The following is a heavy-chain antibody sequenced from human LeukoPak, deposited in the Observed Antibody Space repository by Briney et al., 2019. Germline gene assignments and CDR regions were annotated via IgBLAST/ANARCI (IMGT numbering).Heavy chain of an antibody. Sequence: GGSLRLSCAASGFTFSSYGMHWVRQAPGKGLEWVAVISYDGSNKYYADSVKGRFTISRDNSKDTLYLQMNSLRAEDTAVYYCAKGTVDRWELILGGDAFDIWGQGTMVTVSS. V-gene: IGHV3-30*18. J-gene: IGHJ3*02. CDR1: GFTFSSYG. CDR3: AKGTVDRWELILGGDAFDI. CDR2: ISYDGSNK. D-gene: IGHD1-26*01.